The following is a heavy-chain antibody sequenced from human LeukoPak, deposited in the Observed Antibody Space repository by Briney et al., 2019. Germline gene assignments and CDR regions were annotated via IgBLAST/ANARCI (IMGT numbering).Heavy chain of an antibody. D-gene: IGHD1-20*01. CDR1: GATFSTYG. Sequence: SVKVSCKASGATFSTYGLSWVRQAPGQGLEWMGRISPFFDIANYAQKFQGSVTITADKSTSTVYMELSSLRSEDTAIYYCAREFKQSNWNDGHWFDPWGQGTLVTVSS. J-gene: IGHJ5*02. CDR2: ISPFFDIA. V-gene: IGHV1-69*04. CDR3: AREFKQSNWNDGHWFDP.